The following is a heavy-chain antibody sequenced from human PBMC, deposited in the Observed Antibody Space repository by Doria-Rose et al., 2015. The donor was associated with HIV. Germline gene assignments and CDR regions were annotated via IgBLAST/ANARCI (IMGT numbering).Heavy chain of an antibody. V-gene: IGHV4-59*01. CDR3: ARVLSGTYDY. J-gene: IGHJ4*02. CDR2: IFYTVSS. CDR1: GGSISHYY. D-gene: IGHD1-26*01. Sequence: QVQLQESGPGLVKPSETLSLTCSVSGGSISHYYWSWIRQPPGKGLEYIGDIFYTVSSNYSHSLKSRVSISLDTSKNKLSLRLSSVTAADTAVYYCARVLSGTYDYWGQGTLVTVSS.